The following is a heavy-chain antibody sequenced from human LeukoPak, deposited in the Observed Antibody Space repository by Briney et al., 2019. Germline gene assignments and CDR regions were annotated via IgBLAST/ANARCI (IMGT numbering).Heavy chain of an antibody. D-gene: IGHD3-10*01. J-gene: IGHJ4*02. CDR2: IHYSGNT. CDR1: GGSISSYY. CDR3: ARGRLRGPSDY. V-gene: IGHV4-59*08. Sequence: PSETLSLTCTVSGGSISSYYWSWIRQPPGKGLVWIGYIHYSGNTNYNPSLKSRVTISVDTSKNQFSLKLSSVTAADTAVYYCARGRLRGPSDYWGQGTLVTVSS.